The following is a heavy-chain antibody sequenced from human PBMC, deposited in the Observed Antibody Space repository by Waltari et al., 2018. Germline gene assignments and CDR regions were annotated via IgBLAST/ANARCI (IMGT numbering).Heavy chain of an antibody. CDR3: ARELVVVRGVHHFYYGMDV. V-gene: IGHV4-59*11. CDR1: GDSPNSPY. CDR2: IAHNGTT. D-gene: IGHD2-15*01. Sequence: QLHLQESGPGLVKPSETLSLPCTVSGDSPNSPYLRWVRQSPTKELEWIGFIAHNGTTKYNPSLRSRVMVSVDTSKNQIFLTLTSVTAADTAVYYCARELVVVRGVHHFYYGMDVWGQGTTVIVSS. J-gene: IGHJ6*02.